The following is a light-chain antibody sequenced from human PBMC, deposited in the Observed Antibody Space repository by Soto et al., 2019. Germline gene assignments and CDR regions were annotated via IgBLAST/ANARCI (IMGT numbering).Light chain of an antibody. V-gene: IGKV1-39*01. J-gene: IGKJ3*01. CDR1: QSISSY. Sequence: DIQMTQSPSSLSASVGDRVTITCRASQSISSYLNWYQQKPGKAPKLLIYAASSLQSGVPSRFSGSGSGTDFTLTISSLQPEDFVTYYCQQSYAFTFGPGTKVDIK. CDR3: QQSYAFT. CDR2: AAS.